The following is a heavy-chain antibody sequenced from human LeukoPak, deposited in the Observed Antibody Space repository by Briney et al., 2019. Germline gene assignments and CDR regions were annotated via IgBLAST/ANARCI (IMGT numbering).Heavy chain of an antibody. J-gene: IGHJ4*02. CDR1: GYTFTSYD. CDR2: MNPNSGNT. Sequence: ASVKVSCKASGYTFTSYDINWVRQATGQGLEWMGWMNPNSGNTVYAQKFQGRVTMTRNTSISTAYMELSSLRSEDTAVYYCARGRMAAAGTGDYWGQGTLVTVSS. CDR3: ARGRMAAAGTGDY. V-gene: IGHV1-8*01. D-gene: IGHD6-13*01.